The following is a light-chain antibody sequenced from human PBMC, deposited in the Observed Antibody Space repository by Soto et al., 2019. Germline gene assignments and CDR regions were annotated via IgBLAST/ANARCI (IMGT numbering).Light chain of an antibody. J-gene: IGKJ2*01. CDR2: GVS. CDR3: QIYNDWPFA. CDR1: EGLSYF. V-gene: IGKV3-15*01. Sequence: EIVLTQSPATLSVSPGERVTLSCRASEGLSYFLAWYQHKPGQSPRLLIYGVSTRVAGVPSRFSGGGSATDFTLTISSLQSEDFAVYYCQIYNDWPFAFGQGTKLEI.